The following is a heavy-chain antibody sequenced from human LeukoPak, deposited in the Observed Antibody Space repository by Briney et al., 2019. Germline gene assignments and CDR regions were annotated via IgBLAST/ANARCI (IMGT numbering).Heavy chain of an antibody. Sequence: PGGSLRLSCVNSRFTFAGSAMGAVRQAPGEGLEWVSSISGSGADTYYADSVKGRFTISKDSSKNTLHLQMNSLRPEDTAVYYCAKDRGFSGSYYGFDRWGHGTLVTVSS. J-gene: IGHJ5*02. CDR2: ISGSGADT. CDR1: RFTFAGSA. D-gene: IGHD1-26*01. V-gene: IGHV3-23*01. CDR3: AKDRGFSGSYYGFDR.